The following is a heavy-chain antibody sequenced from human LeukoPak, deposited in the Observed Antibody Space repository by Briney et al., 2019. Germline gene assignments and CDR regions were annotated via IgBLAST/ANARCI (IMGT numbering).Heavy chain of an antibody. CDR2: IYTSGST. V-gene: IGHV4-4*07. CDR1: GGSISSYY. CDR3: ARDSPPYDFWSGYSNAFDI. Sequence: PSETLSLTCTVSGGSISSYYWSWIRQPAGKGLEWIGRIYTSGSTNYNPSLKSRVTMSVDTSKNQFSLRLSSVTAADTAVYYCARDSPPYDFWSGYSNAFDIWGQGTMVTVSS. D-gene: IGHD3-3*01. J-gene: IGHJ3*02.